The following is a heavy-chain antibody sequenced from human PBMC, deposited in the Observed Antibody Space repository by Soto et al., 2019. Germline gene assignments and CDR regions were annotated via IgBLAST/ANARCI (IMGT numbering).Heavy chain of an antibody. CDR3: ARDYYDSSQYFDY. CDR1: GFTFSSYS. Sequence: LRLSCAASGFTFSSYSMSWVRQAPGKGLEWVSSISSSSSYIYYADSVKGRFTISRDNAKNSLYLQMNSLRAEDTAVYYCARDYYDSSQYFDYWGQGTLVTVSS. V-gene: IGHV3-21*01. D-gene: IGHD3-22*01. J-gene: IGHJ4*02. CDR2: ISSSSSYI.